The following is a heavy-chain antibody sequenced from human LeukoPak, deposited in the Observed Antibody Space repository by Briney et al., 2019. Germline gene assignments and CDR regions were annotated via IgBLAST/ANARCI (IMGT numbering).Heavy chain of an antibody. D-gene: IGHD2-2*01. V-gene: IGHV3-30*02. CDR2: IRYDGSNK. CDR3: AKDWARSCSSTSCGTGY. CDR1: GFTFSSYG. J-gene: IGHJ4*02. Sequence: GGSLRLSCAASGFTFSSYGMHWVRQAPGKGLEWVAFIRYDGSNKYYADSVKGRFTISRDNSKNTLYLQMNSLRAEDTAVYYCAKDWARSCSSTSCGTGYWGQGTLVTVSS.